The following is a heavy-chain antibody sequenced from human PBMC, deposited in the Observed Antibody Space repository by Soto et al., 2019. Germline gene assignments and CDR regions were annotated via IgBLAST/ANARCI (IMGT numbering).Heavy chain of an antibody. CDR2: INPNSGVT. J-gene: IGHJ6*03. D-gene: IGHD5-12*01. V-gene: IGHV1-2*04. Sequence: QVQLVQSGAEVKEPGASVTVSCRASGDRFTDYYMHWVRQAPGQGLEWMGWINPNSGVTKYAQKLQRWVTMTRDTSIRTPYMRLSRLGFDDPGIYYCGRESGGATAALDYYYFYMDVWGTGTTVTVSS. CDR1: GDRFTDYY. CDR3: GRESGGATAALDYYYFYMDV.